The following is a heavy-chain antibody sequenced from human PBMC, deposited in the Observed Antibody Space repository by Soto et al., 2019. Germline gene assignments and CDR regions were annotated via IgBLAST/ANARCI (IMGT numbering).Heavy chain of an antibody. V-gene: IGHV3-9*01. J-gene: IGHJ6*02. CDR3: AKSTGGTANGLDV. D-gene: IGHD2-8*02. CDR1: GFSFDEYG. Sequence: PGGSLRLSCAASGFSFDEYGMHWVRQGPGKGLEWVSGISWSSATIGYADSVKGRFSISRDNAKRSLYLQMSSLRPEDTALYYCAKSTGGTANGLDVWGQGITVTVSS. CDR2: ISWSSATI.